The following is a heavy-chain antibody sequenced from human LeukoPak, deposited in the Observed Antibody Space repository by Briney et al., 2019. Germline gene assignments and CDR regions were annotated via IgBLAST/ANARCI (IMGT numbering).Heavy chain of an antibody. CDR2: INTDGSST. D-gene: IGHD2-2*01. CDR1: GFTFSSYW. Sequence: PGGSLRLSCAASGFTFSSYWMHWVRQAPGKGLVWVSRINTDGSSTSYADSVKGRFTISRDNAKNTLYLQMNSLRAEDTAVYYCAKERSIVVVHPDIIQHWGQGTLVTVSS. J-gene: IGHJ1*01. V-gene: IGHV3-74*01. CDR3: AKERSIVVVHPDIIQH.